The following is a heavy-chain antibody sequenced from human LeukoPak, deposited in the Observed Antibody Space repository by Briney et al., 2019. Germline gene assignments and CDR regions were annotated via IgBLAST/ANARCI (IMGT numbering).Heavy chain of an antibody. CDR3: TGGSGWYSPDY. J-gene: IGHJ4*02. CDR1: GFTFSDSA. D-gene: IGHD6-19*01. CDR2: IRGKTNSYAT. V-gene: IGHV3-73*01. Sequence: GGSLRLSCAASGFTFSDSAMNWVRQASGKGLEWVGHIRGKTNSYATAYAASVRGRCTISRDDSKNTAYLQMNSLKTEDTAVYYCTGGSGWYSPDYWGQGTLVTVSS.